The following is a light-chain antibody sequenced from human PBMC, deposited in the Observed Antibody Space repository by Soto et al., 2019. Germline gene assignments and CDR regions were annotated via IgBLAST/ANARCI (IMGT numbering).Light chain of an antibody. CDR3: QQYDNLPPTWT. Sequence: IQLTQSPSSLSASVGDRVTITCRASQDINSYLAWYQQKPGKAPKFLIYATSTLQSGVPSRFSGSGSGTEFTLTISNLQPEDIATYYCQQYDNLPPTWTFGQGTKVDIK. CDR2: ATS. V-gene: IGKV1-9*01. CDR1: QDINSY. J-gene: IGKJ1*01.